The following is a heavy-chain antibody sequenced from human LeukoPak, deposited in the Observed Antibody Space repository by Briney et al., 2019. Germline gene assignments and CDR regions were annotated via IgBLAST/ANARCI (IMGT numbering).Heavy chain of an antibody. V-gene: IGHV3-23*01. CDR2: ISSSGGTT. CDR1: GFTFSTYA. D-gene: IGHD1-1*01. Sequence: PGGSVTLSCAASGFTFSTYAVNWVRQAPGMGLEWVSAISSSGGTTYYADSVKGRFSISRDNSKNTLYLRMNSLRAEDTAVYYCARGLLEIGEWGQGAVLSVSS. J-gene: IGHJ4*02. CDR3: ARGLLEIGE.